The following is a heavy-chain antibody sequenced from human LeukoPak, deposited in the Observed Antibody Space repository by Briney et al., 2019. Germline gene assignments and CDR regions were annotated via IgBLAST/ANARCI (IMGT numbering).Heavy chain of an antibody. CDR1: GFTFSAYW. CDR2: ISNDERNE. Sequence: GGSLRLSCTVSGFTFSAYWMSWVRQAPGKGLEWVAVISNDERNEYYANSVKGRFSVSRDNSKNTLFLQMNSLRPEDTAVYFCARVSEGGTFSDYWGQGTLVTVSS. D-gene: IGHD1-26*01. V-gene: IGHV3-30*19. CDR3: ARVSEGGTFSDY. J-gene: IGHJ4*02.